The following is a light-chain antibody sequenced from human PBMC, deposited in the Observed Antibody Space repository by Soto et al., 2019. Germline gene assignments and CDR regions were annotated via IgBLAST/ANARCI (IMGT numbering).Light chain of an antibody. CDR1: ISNIGAGYD. Sequence: QSLMTQPPSVSWAPGHRFTISFTGSISNIGAGYDVHWYQQLPGTAPKLLIYGNSNRPSAVPDRFSGSKSGTSSSLEITGLQAEDEADYYCQSYDSSMSGYVFGTGTKVTVL. J-gene: IGLJ1*01. CDR2: GNS. V-gene: IGLV1-40*01. CDR3: QSYDSSMSGYV.